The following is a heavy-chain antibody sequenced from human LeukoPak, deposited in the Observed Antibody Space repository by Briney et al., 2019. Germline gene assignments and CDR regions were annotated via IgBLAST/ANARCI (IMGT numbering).Heavy chain of an antibody. J-gene: IGHJ5*02. Sequence: GVSLRLSCAASGFPFKSYAMSWVRQAPGKGLEWISYISSGVTTEYYADSVKGRFTVSRDDAKNSLYLQMDSLRAEDTAVYYCARFNLGWLDPWGQGALVTVSS. CDR1: GFPFKSYA. D-gene: IGHD1-20*01. CDR2: ISSGVTTE. CDR3: ARFNLGWLDP. V-gene: IGHV3-48*01.